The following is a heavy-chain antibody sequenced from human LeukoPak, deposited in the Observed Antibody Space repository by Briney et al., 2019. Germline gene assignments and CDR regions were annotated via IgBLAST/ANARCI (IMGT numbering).Heavy chain of an antibody. CDR3: TKESDISVAGYAEYFQH. CDR2: ITGGGGGGST. V-gene: IGHV3-23*01. Sequence: GGSLRLSCAASGLPFSSYAMNWVRQAPGKGLEWVSAITGGGGGGSTYYRDSVKGRFSISRDNSKNTVYLQMNSLRAEDTAVYYCTKESDISVAGYAEYFQHWGQGTLVTVSS. J-gene: IGHJ1*01. D-gene: IGHD6-19*01. CDR1: GLPFSSYA.